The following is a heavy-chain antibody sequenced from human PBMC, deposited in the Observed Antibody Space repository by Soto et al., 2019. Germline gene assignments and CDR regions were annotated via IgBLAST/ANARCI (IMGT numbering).Heavy chain of an antibody. J-gene: IGHJ4*02. D-gene: IGHD4-17*01. CDR2: INAGNGNT. V-gene: IGHV1-3*01. CDR3: ARDGTVTTVTFCY. Sequence: ASVKVSCKASGYTFTSYAMHWVRQAPGQRLEWMGWINAGNGNTKYSQKFQGRVTITRDTSASTAYMELSSLRSEDTAVYYCARDGTVTTVTFCYWGQGTLVTVSS. CDR1: GYTFTSYA.